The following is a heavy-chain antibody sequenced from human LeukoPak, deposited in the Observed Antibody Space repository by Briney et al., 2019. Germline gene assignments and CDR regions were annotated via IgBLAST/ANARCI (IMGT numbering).Heavy chain of an antibody. CDR1: GYTFTSYG. Sequence: ASVKVSCKASGYTFTSYGISWVRQAPGQGLEWMGWISAYNGNTNYAQKLQGRVTMTTDTSTSTAYMELRSLRSDDTAVYYCARAVLLWFGELEAGSWFDPWGQGTLVTVSS. V-gene: IGHV1-18*01. CDR2: ISAYNGNT. J-gene: IGHJ5*02. D-gene: IGHD3-10*01. CDR3: ARAVLLWFGELEAGSWFDP.